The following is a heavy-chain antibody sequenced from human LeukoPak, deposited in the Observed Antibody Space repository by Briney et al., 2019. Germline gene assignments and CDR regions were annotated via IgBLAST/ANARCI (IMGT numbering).Heavy chain of an antibody. CDR1: GYSISSAYS. V-gene: IGHV4-38-2*02. Sequence: SETLSLTCTVFGYSISSAYSWGWIRQPPGKGLEWIGSIYHNGNTYYNSSLKSRVTISVDTSESQFSLKLSSVTAADTAVYYCASYKTYYDSSGNPFDYWGQGTLVTVSS. CDR2: IYHNGNT. J-gene: IGHJ4*02. D-gene: IGHD3-22*01. CDR3: ASYKTYYDSSGNPFDY.